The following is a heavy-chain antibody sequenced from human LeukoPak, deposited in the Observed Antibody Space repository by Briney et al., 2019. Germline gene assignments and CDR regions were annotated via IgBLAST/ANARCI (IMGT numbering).Heavy chain of an antibody. Sequence: GGSLRLSCAASGFFFSSYAMHWVRQAPGKGLEWVAVISYDGSNQYYVDSVKGRFTISRDNSKNTLYLQMNSLRAEDTAVYYCAKSEGGIFGVVMYWGQGTLVTVSS. CDR3: AKSEGGIFGVVMY. CDR1: GFFFSSYA. CDR2: ISYDGSNQ. V-gene: IGHV3-30*04. J-gene: IGHJ4*02. D-gene: IGHD3-3*01.